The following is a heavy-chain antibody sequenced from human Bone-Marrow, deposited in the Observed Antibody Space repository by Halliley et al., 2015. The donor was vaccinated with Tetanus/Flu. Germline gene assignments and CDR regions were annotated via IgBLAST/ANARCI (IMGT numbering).Heavy chain of an antibody. V-gene: IGHV4-59*01. Sequence: KGREWIAYIYYTGTTNYNPSLKSRVTISIDPSKKQFSLRLNSVTAADSAVYYGARTLKGIFSFDQWGQGTLFTVSP. CDR3: ARTLKGIFSFDQ. J-gene: IGHJ4*02. CDR2: IYYTGTT. D-gene: IGHD3-9*01.